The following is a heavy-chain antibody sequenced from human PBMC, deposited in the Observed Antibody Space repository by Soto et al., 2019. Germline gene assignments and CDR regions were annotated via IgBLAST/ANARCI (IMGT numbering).Heavy chain of an antibody. D-gene: IGHD2-2*02. J-gene: IGHJ6*02. CDR1: GFTFSSYA. Sequence: QVQLVESGGGVVQPGRSLRLSCAASGFTFSSYAMHWVRQAPGKGLEWVAVISYDGSNKYYADSVKGRFTISRDNSKNTLYLQMNSLRAEDTAVYYCARGVLVPAAIVYYYGMDVWAQGTTVTVSS. V-gene: IGHV3-30-3*01. CDR2: ISYDGSNK. CDR3: ARGVLVPAAIVYYYGMDV.